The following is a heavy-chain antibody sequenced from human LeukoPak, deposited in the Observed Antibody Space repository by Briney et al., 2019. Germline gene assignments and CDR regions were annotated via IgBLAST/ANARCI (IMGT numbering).Heavy chain of an antibody. CDR1: GYSINSGYY. CDR3: ASLGAEHID. V-gene: IGHV4-38-2*02. J-gene: IGHJ4*02. CDR2: MYHGGIT. Sequence: SETLSLTCTVSGYSINSGYYWDWIRQPPGKGLEWIGSMYHGGITYYSPSLKSRVTISVDTSKNQFSLKLSSVTAADTAVYYCASLGAEHIDWGQGTLVTVSS. D-gene: IGHD1/OR15-1a*01.